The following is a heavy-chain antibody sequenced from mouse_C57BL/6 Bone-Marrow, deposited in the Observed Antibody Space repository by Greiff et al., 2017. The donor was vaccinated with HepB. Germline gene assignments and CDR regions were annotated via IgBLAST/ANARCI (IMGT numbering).Heavy chain of an antibody. CDR3: VSSRAYGRVFYWYFDG. D-gene: IGHD1-1*01. CDR2: IDPNSGGT. CDR1: GYTFTSYW. J-gene: IGHJ1*03. V-gene: IGHV1-72*01. Sequence: VQLQQPGAELVKPGASVKLSCKASGYTFTSYWMHWVKQRPGRGLEWIGRIDPNSGGTKYNEKFKGKATMTVDKPSSTAYMQLSSLTSEDSAVYKCVSSRAYGRVFYWYFDGWGTGTTVTVSS.